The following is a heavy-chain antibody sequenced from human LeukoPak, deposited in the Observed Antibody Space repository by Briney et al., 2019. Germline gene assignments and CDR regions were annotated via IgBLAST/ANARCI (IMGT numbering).Heavy chain of an antibody. CDR2: FHPEDGET. D-gene: IGHD2-2*01. CDR3: ATGKIYCSTTSCSDDS. Sequence: ASVKVSCKVSGYTLTELSMHWVRQAPGKGLEWMGGFHPEDGETVYAQKFQGRVTMTEDTSTDTAYMELSSLRSEDTAVYYCATGKIYCSTTSCSDDSWGQGTLVTVS. CDR1: GYTLTELS. J-gene: IGHJ4*02. V-gene: IGHV1-24*01.